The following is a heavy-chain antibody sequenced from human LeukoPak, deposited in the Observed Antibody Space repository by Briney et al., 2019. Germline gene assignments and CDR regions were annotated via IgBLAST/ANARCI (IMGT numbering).Heavy chain of an antibody. D-gene: IGHD2-2*01. J-gene: IGHJ5*02. CDR3: ARRHYAAWFDP. V-gene: IGHV4-39*01. Sequence: SETLSLTCSVSGDSINESAYYWYWAWIRHAPGKGLEWIGSVSYRGSIRYNAALKTRVTISVDMPKNQFSLTFNSVTATDTAVYYCARRHYAAWFDPWGQGTLVTVSS. CDR2: VSYRGSI. CDR1: GDSINESAYY.